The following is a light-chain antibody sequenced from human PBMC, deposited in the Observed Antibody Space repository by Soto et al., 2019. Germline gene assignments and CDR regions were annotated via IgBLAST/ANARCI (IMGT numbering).Light chain of an antibody. Sequence: QSALTQPASVSGSPGQSITISCTGTSSDVGSYNLVSWYQHHPGKAPKLMIYEVSKRPSGVSNRFSGSKSGNTASLTISGLQAEDEADYYFCSYAGSSTVIFGGGTKLTVL. CDR1: SSDVGSYNL. J-gene: IGLJ2*01. CDR2: EVS. CDR3: CSYAGSSTVI. V-gene: IGLV2-23*02.